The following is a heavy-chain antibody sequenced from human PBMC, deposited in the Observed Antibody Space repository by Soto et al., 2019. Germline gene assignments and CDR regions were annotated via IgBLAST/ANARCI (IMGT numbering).Heavy chain of an antibody. J-gene: IGHJ4*02. Sequence: QAQLVQSGAEVKKPGSSVKVSCTASGGTFGNHAISWVRQVPGQGLEWMGGIIPVLGVGDNAQKFQGGVTITADTSTNTAYMELSSLRSEDTAHYYCAREAGYSYGYVFDYWGQGTLVIVSS. CDR1: GGTFGNHA. CDR3: AREAGYSYGYVFDY. CDR2: IIPVLGVG. D-gene: IGHD5-18*01. V-gene: IGHV1-69*09.